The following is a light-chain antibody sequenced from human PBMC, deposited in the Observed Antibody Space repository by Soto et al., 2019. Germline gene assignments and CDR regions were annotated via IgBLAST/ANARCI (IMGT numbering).Light chain of an antibody. CDR3: SSYTSNSTLV. CDR2: EVS. V-gene: IGLV2-14*01. J-gene: IGLJ3*02. CDR1: SSDVGAYNY. Sequence: QSVLTQPASVSGSPGQSITISCTGTSSDVGAYNYVSWYQQHPDKAPKLMIFEVSDRPSGVSNRFSGSNSGNTASLTISGHQAEDEADYFCSSYTSNSTLVFGGGTKLTVL.